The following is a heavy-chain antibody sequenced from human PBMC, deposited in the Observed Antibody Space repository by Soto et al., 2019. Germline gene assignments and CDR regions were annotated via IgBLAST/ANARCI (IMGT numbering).Heavy chain of an antibody. V-gene: IGHV3-23*01. CDR1: GFTFSSYA. CDR2: ISGSGGST. D-gene: IGHD6-19*01. CDR3: AKDQIAVAGKTFTEFDAFDI. J-gene: IGHJ3*02. Sequence: GGSLRLSCAASGFTFSSYAMSWVRQAPGKGLEWVSAISGSGGSTYYADSVKGRFTISRDNSKNTLYLQMNSLRAEDTAVYYCAKDQIAVAGKTFTEFDAFDIWGQGTMVTVSS.